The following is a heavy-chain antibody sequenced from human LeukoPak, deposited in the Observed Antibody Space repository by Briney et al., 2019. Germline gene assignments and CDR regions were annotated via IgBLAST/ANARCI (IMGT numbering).Heavy chain of an antibody. V-gene: IGHV1-2*02. Sequence: GASVKVSCMASGYTFTGYYMHWGREAPGQGVGWVGWINPNSGGTNYAQKFQGRVTMTRDTSIRTAYMELSRLRSDDTAVYYCARDRTRTGYSSGWYHYYWGQGTLVTVSS. J-gene: IGHJ4*02. D-gene: IGHD6-19*01. CDR3: ARDRTRTGYSSGWYHYY. CDR2: INPNSGGT. CDR1: GYTFTGYY.